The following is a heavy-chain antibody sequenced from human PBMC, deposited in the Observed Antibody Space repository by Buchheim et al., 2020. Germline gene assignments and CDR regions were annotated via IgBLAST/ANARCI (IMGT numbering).Heavy chain of an antibody. CDR2: ISYDGSNK. CDR1: GFTFTNYA. CDR3: ARVFWPPTSLGGARLEELSSDGFDY. V-gene: IGHV3-30-3*01. D-gene: IGHD3-16*02. Sequence: QVQLVESGGGVVQPGRSLRLSCAASGFTFTNYALHWVRQAPGKGLEWVAVISYDGSNKYYADSVKGRFTIYRDNFKNTLYVQMNSLRAEDTAVYYCARVFWPPTSLGGARLEELSSDGFDYWGQGTL. J-gene: IGHJ4*02.